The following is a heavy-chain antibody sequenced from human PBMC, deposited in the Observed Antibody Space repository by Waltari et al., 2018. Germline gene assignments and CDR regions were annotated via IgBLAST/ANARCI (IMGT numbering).Heavy chain of an antibody. D-gene: IGHD4-17*01. CDR1: GGTFSSYA. Sequence: QVQLVQSGAEVKKPGSSVKVSCKASGGTFSSYAISWVRQAPGQGLEWMGGIIPIFGTANYEQKVQGRVTITTDESTSTAYIELSSLRSEDTAVYYCARAGVGTDYGDFHFDYWGQGTLVTVSS. J-gene: IGHJ4*02. V-gene: IGHV1-69*05. CDR3: ARAGVGTDYGDFHFDY. CDR2: IIPIFGTA.